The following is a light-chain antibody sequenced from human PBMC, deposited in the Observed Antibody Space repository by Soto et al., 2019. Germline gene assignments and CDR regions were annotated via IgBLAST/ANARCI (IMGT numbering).Light chain of an antibody. CDR2: RNF. Sequence: QSVLTQPPSVSGAPGQRVTISCTGSSSNIGAGYDVHWYQQLPGTAPKLLIYRNFYRPSGVPDRFSGSKSGTSASLAITGLQPEDEADDYCPSDASSRSGRAVFGGGTQLTVL. CDR3: PSDASSRSGRAV. CDR1: SSNIGAGYD. V-gene: IGLV1-40*01. J-gene: IGLJ7*01.